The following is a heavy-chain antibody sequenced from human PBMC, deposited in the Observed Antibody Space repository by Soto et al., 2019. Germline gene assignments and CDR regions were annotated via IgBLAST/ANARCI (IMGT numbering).Heavy chain of an antibody. CDR3: ARHFWVRGVIRSGLYAFDI. D-gene: IGHD3-10*01. CDR1: GGSISSSSYY. Sequence: QLQLQESGPGLVKPSETLSLTCTVSGGSISSSSYYWGWIRQPPGKGLEWIGSIYYSGSTYYNPSLKSRVTISVDTSKNQFSLKLSSVTAADTAVYYCARHFWVRGVIRSGLYAFDIWGQGTMVTVSS. CDR2: IYYSGST. V-gene: IGHV4-39*01. J-gene: IGHJ3*02.